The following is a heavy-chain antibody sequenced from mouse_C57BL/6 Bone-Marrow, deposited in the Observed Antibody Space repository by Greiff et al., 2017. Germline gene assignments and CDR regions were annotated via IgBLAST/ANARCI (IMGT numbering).Heavy chain of an antibody. Sequence: VQLKQSGPGLVQPSQSLSITCTVSGFSLTSYGVHWVRQSPGKGLEWLGVIWSGGSTDYNAAFISRLSISKDNSKSQVFFKMNSLQADDTAIYYCARGWYWYFDVWGTGTTVTVSS. CDR1: GFSLTSYG. CDR3: ARGWYWYFDV. D-gene: IGHD3-3*01. J-gene: IGHJ1*03. CDR2: IWSGGST. V-gene: IGHV2-2*01.